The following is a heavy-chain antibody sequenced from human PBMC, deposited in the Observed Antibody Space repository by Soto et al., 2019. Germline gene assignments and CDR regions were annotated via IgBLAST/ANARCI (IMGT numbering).Heavy chain of an antibody. CDR1: GFTFSSYG. CDR3: ARDFAGPRFAVAGSNWYYFDY. V-gene: IGHV3-30*03. D-gene: IGHD6-19*01. Sequence: QVQLVESGGGVVQPGRSLRLSCAASGFTFSSYGMHWVRQAPGKGLEWVAVISYDGSNKYYADSVKGRFTISRDNSKNTLYLQMNSLGAEDTAVCYCARDFAGPRFAVAGSNWYYFDYWGQGTLVTVSS. J-gene: IGHJ4*02. CDR2: ISYDGSNK.